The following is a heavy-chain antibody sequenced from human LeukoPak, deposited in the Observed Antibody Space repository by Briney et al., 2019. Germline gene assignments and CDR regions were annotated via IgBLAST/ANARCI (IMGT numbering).Heavy chain of an antibody. Sequence: GGSLRLSCRASGFNFNIYSMNWVRQAPGKGLEWVSVIRAEGNPTHYADSVKGRFTISRDNSKNMVYLQMNRLRAEDTAIYYCAKSPGSVTIFGVVMGYWGQGTLVTVSS. V-gene: IGHV3-23*01. CDR1: GFNFNIYS. J-gene: IGHJ4*02. CDR2: IRAEGNPT. D-gene: IGHD3-3*01. CDR3: AKSPGSVTIFGVVMGY.